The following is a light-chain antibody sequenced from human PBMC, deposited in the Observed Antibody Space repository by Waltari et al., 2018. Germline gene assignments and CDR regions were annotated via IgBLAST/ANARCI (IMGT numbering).Light chain of an antibody. CDR1: QSVLYNSDNRNF. CDR3: HQYYSTPQT. V-gene: IGKV4-1*01. CDR2: WAS. J-gene: IGKJ2*01. Sequence: DIVLTQSPDSLAVSLGESATINCKSSQSVLYNSDNRNFLAWYQQKPGHPPKLLIYWASTRESGVPDRFSGSGSATDFTLTISSLQAEDVAVYYCHQYYSTPQTFGQGTKLEIK.